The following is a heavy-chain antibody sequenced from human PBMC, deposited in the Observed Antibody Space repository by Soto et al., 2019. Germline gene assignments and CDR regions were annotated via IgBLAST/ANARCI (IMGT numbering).Heavy chain of an antibody. CDR3: AKDLSADYGDYGGYFDY. CDR2: ISGSGGST. J-gene: IGHJ4*02. CDR1: GFTFSSYA. V-gene: IGHV3-23*01. Sequence: EVQLLESGGGLVQPGGSLRLSCAASGFTFSSYAMSWVRQAPGKGLEWVSAISGSGGSTYYADSVKGRFTISRDNSKNTRYLQMNSLRAEDTAVYYCAKDLSADYGDYGGYFDYWGQGTLVTVSS. D-gene: IGHD4-17*01.